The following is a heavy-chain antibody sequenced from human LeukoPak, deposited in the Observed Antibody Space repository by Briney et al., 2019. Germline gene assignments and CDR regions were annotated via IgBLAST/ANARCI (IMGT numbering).Heavy chain of an antibody. D-gene: IGHD1-26*01. CDR2: ISSSSSYI. CDR3: AREYSGSYYAGAFDI. CDR1: GFTFSSYS. Sequence: SGGSLRLSCAASGFTFSSYSMNWVRQAPGKGLEWVSSISSSSSYIYYADSVKGRFTISRDNAKNSLYLQMNSLRAEDTAVYYCAREYSGSYYAGAFDIWGQGTMVTVSS. V-gene: IGHV3-21*01. J-gene: IGHJ3*02.